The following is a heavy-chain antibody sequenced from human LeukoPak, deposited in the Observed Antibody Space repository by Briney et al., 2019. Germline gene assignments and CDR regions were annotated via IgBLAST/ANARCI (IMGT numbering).Heavy chain of an antibody. D-gene: IGHD2/OR15-2a*01. CDR3: ARSFHGMDV. J-gene: IGHJ6*02. V-gene: IGHV4-31*03. Sequence: SETLSLTCTVSGGSISSGGYYWSWLRQHPGKGLEWIGYIYYSGSTYYNPSLMSRVTISLDTSKNQFSLKLISVTAADTAVYYGARSFHGMDVWGQGTTVIVTS. CDR1: GGSISSGGYY. CDR2: IYYSGST.